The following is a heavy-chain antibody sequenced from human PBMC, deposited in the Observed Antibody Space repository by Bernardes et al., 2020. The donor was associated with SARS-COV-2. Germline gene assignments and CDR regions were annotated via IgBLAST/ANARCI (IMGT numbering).Heavy chain of an antibody. Sequence: SEPLSLTCTVSGGSISSGGYYWSWLLQHPGKGLEWIGYIYYSGSTYYNPSLKSRVTISVDTSKNQFSLKLSSVTAADTAVYYCARAPITIFGVVRYFDYWGQGTLVTVSS. CDR1: GGSISSGGYY. V-gene: IGHV4-31*03. J-gene: IGHJ4*02. CDR2: IYYSGST. CDR3: ARAPITIFGVVRYFDY. D-gene: IGHD3-3*01.